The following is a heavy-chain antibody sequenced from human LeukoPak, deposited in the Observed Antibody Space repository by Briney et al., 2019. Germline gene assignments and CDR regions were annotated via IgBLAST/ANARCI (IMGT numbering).Heavy chain of an antibody. CDR1: GFSVSTNY. Sequence: GGSLRLSCAASGFSVSTNYMSWVRQAPGMGLECVSVISNHGTTYYADSVKGRFSISRDNSKNTVFLQMNSLRAEDTAVYYCARDNTISGYYELGYWGQGTLVTVSS. CDR2: ISNHGTT. V-gene: IGHV3-53*01. D-gene: IGHD3-22*01. CDR3: ARDNTISGYYELGY. J-gene: IGHJ4*02.